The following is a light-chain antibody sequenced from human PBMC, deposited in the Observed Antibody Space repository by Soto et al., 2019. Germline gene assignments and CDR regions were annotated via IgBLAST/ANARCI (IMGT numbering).Light chain of an antibody. CDR2: DDT. CDR1: KIGTKS. J-gene: IGLJ2*01. CDR3: QVWDRTTDFVV. V-gene: IGLV3-21*02. Sequence: LTQPPSVSVAPGQTATFTCGGDKIGTKSVHWHQQKPGQAPVLVVYDDTDRPSGIPERFSGSKSGNTVTLTISRVEAGDEADYYCQVWDRTTDFVVFGGGTKVTVL.